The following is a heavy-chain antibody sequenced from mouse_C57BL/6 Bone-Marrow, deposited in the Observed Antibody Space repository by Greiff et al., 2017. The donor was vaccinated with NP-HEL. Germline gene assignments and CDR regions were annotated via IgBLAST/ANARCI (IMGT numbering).Heavy chain of an antibody. D-gene: IGHD1-1*01. Sequence: VKLMESGPGLVQPSQSLSITCTVSGFSLTSYGVHWVRQSPGKGLEWLGVIWSGGSTDYNAAFISRLSISKDNSKSQVFFKMNSLQADDTAIYYCARVTTVVATRAMDYWGQGTSVTVSS. J-gene: IGHJ4*01. CDR1: GFSLTSYG. CDR3: ARVTTVVATRAMDY. CDR2: IWSGGST. V-gene: IGHV2-2*01.